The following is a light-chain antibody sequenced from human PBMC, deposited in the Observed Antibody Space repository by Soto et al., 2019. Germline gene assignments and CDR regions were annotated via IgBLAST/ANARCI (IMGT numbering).Light chain of an antibody. CDR3: HQYYLTPYT. CDR2: WAS. V-gene: IGKV4-1*01. J-gene: IGKJ2*01. Sequence: DIVLTQSPDSLAVSLGERATINCKSRQSVLYSSNSKNYLAWYQQKPGQPPKPLIYWASTRESGVPDRFSGSGSETDFTLTISSLQAEDVAVYFCHQYYLTPYTFGQGTKLEIK. CDR1: QSVLYSSNSKNY.